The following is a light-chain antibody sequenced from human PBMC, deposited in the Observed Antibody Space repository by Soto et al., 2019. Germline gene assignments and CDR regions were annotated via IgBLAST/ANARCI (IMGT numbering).Light chain of an antibody. CDR3: QPYDSTLGGGV. J-gene: IGLJ3*02. CDR1: SSNIGAGYD. Sequence: QPVLTQPPSVSGAPGQRVTISCTGSSSNIGAGYDVHWYQQLPGTAPKLLIYGNSNRPSGVPDRFSGSKSGTSASLAITGLRVEDEANYYCQPYDSTLGGGVFGGGTKLPFL. V-gene: IGLV1-40*01. CDR2: GNS.